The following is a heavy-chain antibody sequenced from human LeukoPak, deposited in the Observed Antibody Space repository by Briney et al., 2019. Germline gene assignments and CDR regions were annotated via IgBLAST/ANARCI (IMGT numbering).Heavy chain of an antibody. CDR1: GGSISSSSYY. CDR2: IYYSGST. D-gene: IGHD3-10*01. CDR3: ARRNYGSDYFDY. Sequence: SETLSLTCTVSGGSISSSSYYWGWIRQPPGKGLEWIGSIYYSGSTYYNPSLKSRVTISVDTSKNQFSLKLSSVTAADTAVYYCARRNYGSDYFDYWGQGTLVTVSS. J-gene: IGHJ4*02. V-gene: IGHV4-39*01.